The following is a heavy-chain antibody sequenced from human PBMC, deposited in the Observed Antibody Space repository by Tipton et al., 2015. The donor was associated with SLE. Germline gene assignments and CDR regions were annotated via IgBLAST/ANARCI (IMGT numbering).Heavy chain of an antibody. CDR1: GFKFVDYA. D-gene: IGHD6-13*01. J-gene: IGHJ4*02. Sequence: RSLRLSCAASGFKFVDYAMHWVRQAPGKGLEWVSGISWNGGNMAYADSVEGRFTISRDNSKSTLYLQMNSLRPEDTAVYFCAKDGGIAWTDFDYWGQGTLVTVSS. V-gene: IGHV3-9*01. CDR2: ISWNGGNM. CDR3: AKDGGIAWTDFDY.